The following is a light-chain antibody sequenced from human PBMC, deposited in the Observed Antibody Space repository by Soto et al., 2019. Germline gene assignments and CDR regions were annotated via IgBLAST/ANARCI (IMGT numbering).Light chain of an antibody. V-gene: IGKV1-33*01. CDR2: DAS. CDR1: QDISNY. CDR3: QQYDNLPT. Sequence: DIQMTQSPSSLSASVGDRVTITCQAIQDISNYLNWYQQNPGKAPKLLIYDASNLETGVPSRFSGSGSGTDFTFTISSLQPEAIAKYYCQQYDNLPTFGPGTKVDIK. J-gene: IGKJ3*01.